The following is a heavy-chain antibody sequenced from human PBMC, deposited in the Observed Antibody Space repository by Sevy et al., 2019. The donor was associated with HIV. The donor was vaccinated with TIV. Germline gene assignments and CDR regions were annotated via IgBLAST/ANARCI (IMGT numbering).Heavy chain of an antibody. J-gene: IGHJ4*02. CDR1: GFTFSNAW. D-gene: IGHD3-22*01. CDR3: TTGIPGSKVFDYYDSSGYYSGFDY. CDR2: IKSKTDGGTT. Sequence: GGSLRLSCAASGFTFSNAWMSWVRQAPGKGLEWVGRIKSKTDGGTTDYAAPVKGRFTILSDDSKNTLYLQMNSLKTEDTAVYYCTTGIPGSKVFDYYDSSGYYSGFDYWGQGTLVTVSS. V-gene: IGHV3-15*01.